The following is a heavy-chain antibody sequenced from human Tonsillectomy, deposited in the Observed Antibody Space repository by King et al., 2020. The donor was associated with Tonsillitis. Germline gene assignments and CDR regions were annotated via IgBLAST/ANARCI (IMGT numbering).Heavy chain of an antibody. J-gene: IGHJ4*02. CDR3: ASLRYFDWLLSSYDY. CDR2: ISYDGSNK. V-gene: IGHV3-30*04. Sequence: VQLVESGGGVVQPGRSLRLSCAASGFTFSSYAMHWVRQAPGKGLEWVAVISYDGSNKYYADSVKGRFTISRDNSKNTLYLQMNSLRAEDTAVYYCASLRYFDWLLSSYDYWGQGTLATVSS. D-gene: IGHD3-9*01. CDR1: GFTFSSYA.